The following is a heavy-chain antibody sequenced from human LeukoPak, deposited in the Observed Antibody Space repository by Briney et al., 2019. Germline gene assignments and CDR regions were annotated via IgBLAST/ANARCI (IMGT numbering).Heavy chain of an antibody. Sequence: GGSLRLSCAASGFSFSNYDMHWVRQAPGKGLEWVAVIWYDGSNKYYADSVKGRFTISRDNSKNTLYLQMNSLRVEDTAVYYCARGDPTVTTKQNFGYWGQGTLVTVSS. CDR3: ARGDPTVTTKQNFGY. V-gene: IGHV3-33*01. D-gene: IGHD4-17*01. CDR2: IWYDGSNK. J-gene: IGHJ4*02. CDR1: GFSFSNYD.